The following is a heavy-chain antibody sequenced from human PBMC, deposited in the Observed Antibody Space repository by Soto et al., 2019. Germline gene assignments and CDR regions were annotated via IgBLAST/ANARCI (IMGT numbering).Heavy chain of an antibody. CDR3: ARHRLAGYYYYGMDV. Sequence: SETLSLTCTVSGDSISSADYYWSWIRQTPGKGLEWIGHIFYSGTTYYNPSLKSRVTMSVETSKNQFSLKLSSVTAADTAVYYCARHRLAGYYYYGMDVWGQGTTVTVSS. J-gene: IGHJ6*02. CDR1: GDSISSADYY. CDR2: IFYSGTT. D-gene: IGHD6-19*01. V-gene: IGHV4-30-4*01.